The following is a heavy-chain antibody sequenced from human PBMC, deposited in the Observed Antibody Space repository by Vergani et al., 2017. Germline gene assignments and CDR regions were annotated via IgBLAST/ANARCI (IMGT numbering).Heavy chain of an antibody. CDR3: AREVTTWEEN. V-gene: IGHV3-21*01. J-gene: IGHJ4*02. CDR1: GFTFSSYS. D-gene: IGHD1-26*01. CDR2: ISSSSSYI. Sequence: VQLVESGGGVVQPGRSLRLSCAASGFTFSSYSMNWVRQAPGKGLEWVSSISSSSSYIYYADSVKGRFTISRDNAKNSLYLQMNSLRAEDTAVYYCAREVTTWEENWGQGTLVTVSS.